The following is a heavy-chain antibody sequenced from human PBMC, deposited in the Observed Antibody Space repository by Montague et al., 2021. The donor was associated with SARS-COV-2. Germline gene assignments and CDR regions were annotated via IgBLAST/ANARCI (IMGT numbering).Heavy chain of an antibody. CDR2: INYGGST. CDR3: ARGAPEY. J-gene: IGHJ4*02. Sequence: SETLSLTCAVSGGSISDYHWTWIRQPPGQGLEWIGQINYGGSTXYNPSLKSRVTISIDTSKNQFSLKLTSVTAADTAVYYCARGAPEYWGQGTLVTVSS. V-gene: IGHV4-34*01. CDR1: GGSISDYH.